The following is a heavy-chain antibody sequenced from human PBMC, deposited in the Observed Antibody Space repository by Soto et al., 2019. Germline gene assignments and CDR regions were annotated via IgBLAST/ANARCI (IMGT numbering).Heavy chain of an antibody. CDR1: GDSVSSNTAA. CDR3: DRGVAGSGFDL. J-gene: IGHJ4*02. CDR2: TYYRSNWRH. Sequence: SQTRSLTCAISGDSVSSNTAAWNWIRSSPSGGLEWLGRTYYRSNWRHDYAVSVKSRITVNPDTSKNHFSLQLNSVTPDDTAVYYCDRGVAGSGFDLWGEGTLVTISS. V-gene: IGHV6-1*01. D-gene: IGHD6-19*01.